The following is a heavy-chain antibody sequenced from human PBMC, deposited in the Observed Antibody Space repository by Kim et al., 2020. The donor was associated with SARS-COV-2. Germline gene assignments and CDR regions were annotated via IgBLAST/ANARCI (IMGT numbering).Heavy chain of an antibody. CDR1: GGSISSSSYY. V-gene: IGHV4-39*01. J-gene: IGHJ5*02. Sequence: SETLSLTCTVSGGSISSSSYYWGWIRQPPGKGLEWIGSIYYSGSTYYNPSLKSRVTISVDTSKNQFSLKLSSVTAADTAVYYCARHASPGGLLLCNWFDPWGQGTLVTVSS. D-gene: IGHD3-10*02. CDR2: IYYSGST. CDR3: ARHASPGGLLLCNWFDP.